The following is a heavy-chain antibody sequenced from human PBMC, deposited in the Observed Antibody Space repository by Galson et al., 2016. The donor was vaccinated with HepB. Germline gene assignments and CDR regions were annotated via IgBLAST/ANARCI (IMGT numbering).Heavy chain of an antibody. CDR3: ARAAYGDYEGWYFDL. V-gene: IGHV3-21*06. Sequence: SLRLSCAASGFTFNDYSMHWVRQAPGKGLAWVSSVTATSVYIYYVDSVKGRFTISRDNAKNSLYLQMNSLRAEDTAVYYCARAAYGDYEGWYFDLWGRGTLVTASS. D-gene: IGHD4-17*01. J-gene: IGHJ2*01. CDR1: GFTFNDYS. CDR2: VTATSVYI.